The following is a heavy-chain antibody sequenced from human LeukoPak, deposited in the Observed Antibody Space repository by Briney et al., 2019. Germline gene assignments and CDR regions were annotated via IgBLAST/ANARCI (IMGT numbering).Heavy chain of an antibody. CDR2: ISSGSSTI. V-gene: IGHV3-48*01. CDR1: GFTFSIYS. J-gene: IGHJ4*02. Sequence: GGSPRLSCAASGFTFSIYSINWVRQAPGKGLEWVSFISSGSSTIYYADSVKGRFTISRDNAKNSLYLQMNSLRAEDTAVYYCARSQSGSYSNLDYWGQGTLVTVSS. D-gene: IGHD1-26*01. CDR3: ARSQSGSYSNLDY.